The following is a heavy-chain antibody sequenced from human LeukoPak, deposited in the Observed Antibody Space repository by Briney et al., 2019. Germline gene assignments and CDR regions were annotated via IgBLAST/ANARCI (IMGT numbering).Heavy chain of an antibody. CDR1: GGSISSGDYY. CDR2: IYYSGST. Sequence: SQTLSLTRTVSGGSISSGDYYWSWIRQPPGKGLEWIGYIYYSGSTYYNPSLKSRVTISVDTSKNQFSLKLSSVTAADTAVYYCARELADTAMVPEYFDYWGQGTLVTVSS. V-gene: IGHV4-30-4*01. J-gene: IGHJ4*02. D-gene: IGHD5-18*01. CDR3: ARELADTAMVPEYFDY.